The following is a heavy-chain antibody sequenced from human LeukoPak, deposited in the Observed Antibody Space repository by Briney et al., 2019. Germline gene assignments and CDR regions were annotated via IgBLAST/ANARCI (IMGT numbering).Heavy chain of an antibody. V-gene: IGHV3-23*01. CDR3: AKRAGSGYYRWSFDY. Sequence: GESLRLSCGASGLTVSSYAMSWVRQAPGKGLEWVSAMSGSGGTTYYADSVKGQFTISRDNSKNTLYLQMNSLRAEDTAVYYCAKRAGSGYYRWSFDYWGQGTLVTVSS. J-gene: IGHJ4*02. CDR2: MSGSGGTT. D-gene: IGHD3-22*01. CDR1: GLTVSSYA.